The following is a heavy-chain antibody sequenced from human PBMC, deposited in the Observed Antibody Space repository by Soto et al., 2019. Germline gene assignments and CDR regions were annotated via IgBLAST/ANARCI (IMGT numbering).Heavy chain of an antibody. CDR2: IIPIFGTA. D-gene: IGHD4-4*01. V-gene: IGHV1-69*13. J-gene: IGHJ6*02. CDR3: ARPVTPVEYYYYGMDV. CDR1: GGTFSSYA. Sequence: SVKVSCKASGGTFSSYAISWVRQAPGQGLEWMGGIIPIFGTANYAQKFQGRVTITADESTSTAYMELSSLRSEDTAVYYCARPVTPVEYYYYGMDVWGQGTKVTVSS.